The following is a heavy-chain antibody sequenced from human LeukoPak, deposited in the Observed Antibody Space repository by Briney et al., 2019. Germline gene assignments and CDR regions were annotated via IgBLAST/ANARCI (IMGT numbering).Heavy chain of an antibody. CDR3: ATVGDYDSSGYYYESAY. Sequence: VASVRVSCKVSGYTLTELSMHWVRQAPGKGLEWMGGFDPEDGETIYAQKFQGRVTMTEDTSTDTAYMELSSLRSEDTAVYYCATVGDYDSSGYYYESAYWGQGTLVTVSS. V-gene: IGHV1-24*01. D-gene: IGHD3-22*01. CDR2: FDPEDGET. J-gene: IGHJ4*02. CDR1: GYTLTELS.